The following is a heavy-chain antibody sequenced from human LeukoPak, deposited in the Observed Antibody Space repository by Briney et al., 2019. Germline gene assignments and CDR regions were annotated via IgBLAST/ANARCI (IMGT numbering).Heavy chain of an antibody. J-gene: IGHJ3*02. Sequence: GGSLRLSCTASGFTFSSYAMSWVRQAPGKALEWVSAITGTGATTHYADSVKGRFTISRDNYNNTLYLQMNSLRAEDTAVYYCAKRGAGSGGNAALVAFDIWGQGTMVTVSS. CDR2: ITGTGATT. D-gene: IGHD4-23*01. CDR1: GFTFSSYA. V-gene: IGHV3-23*01. CDR3: AKRGAGSGGNAALVAFDI.